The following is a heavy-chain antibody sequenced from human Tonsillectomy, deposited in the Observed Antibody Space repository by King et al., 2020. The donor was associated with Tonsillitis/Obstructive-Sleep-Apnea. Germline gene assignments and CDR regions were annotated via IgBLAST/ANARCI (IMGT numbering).Heavy chain of an antibody. CDR1: GYTFTNYY. J-gene: IGHJ4*02. CDR3: ARGRHDYSNY. CDR2: INASGGST. D-gene: IGHD4-11*01. V-gene: IGHV1-46*01. Sequence: VQLVESGAEVKKPGASVKISCKASGYTFTNYYIHWVRQAPGQGLEWMGLINASGGSTSSAQRFQGRLTMTRDTSTSTVYMELSRLRSEDTAVYYCARGRHDYSNYWGQGTLVTVSS.